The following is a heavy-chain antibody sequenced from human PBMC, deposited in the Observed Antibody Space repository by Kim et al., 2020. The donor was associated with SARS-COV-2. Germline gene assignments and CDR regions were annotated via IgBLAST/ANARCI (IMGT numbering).Heavy chain of an antibody. CDR3: AKAIGGWSIDY. CDR2: T. D-gene: IGHD6-19*01. Sequence: TSYASAVERRFTIARDNSKNTLYLEMNSLRAEDTAVYYCAKAIGGWSIDYWGQGTLVTVSS. V-gene: IGHV3-23*01. J-gene: IGHJ4*02.